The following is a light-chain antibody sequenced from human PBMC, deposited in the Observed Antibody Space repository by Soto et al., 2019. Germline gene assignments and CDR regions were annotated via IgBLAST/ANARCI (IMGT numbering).Light chain of an antibody. V-gene: IGLV2-14*01. J-gene: IGLJ1*01. CDR1: SSDVGGYNY. CDR2: EVS. Sequence: QSVLTQPASVSGSPGQSITISCTGTSSDVGGYNYVSWYQQHPGKAPKLVIYEVSNRPSGVSNRFSGSKSGNTASLTISGLQAEDEADYYCSSYTSSSTLVFGTGTKVTV. CDR3: SSYTSSSTLV.